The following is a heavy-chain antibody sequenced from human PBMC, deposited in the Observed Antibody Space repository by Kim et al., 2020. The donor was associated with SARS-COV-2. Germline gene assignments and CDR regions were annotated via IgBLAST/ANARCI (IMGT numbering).Heavy chain of an antibody. CDR2: IYYTGDT. CDR1: GGSVSSSNYY. CDR3: ARLEYSSSSRLFDP. J-gene: IGHJ5*02. V-gene: IGHV4-39*02. D-gene: IGHD6-6*01. Sequence: SETLSLTCTVSGGSVSSSNYYWGWIRQPPGKGLEWIGNIYYTGDTYYNPSLKSRVTRSVDTSKNHFSLKLSSLTAADTAVYYCARLEYSSSSRLFDPWGQGTLVTVSS.